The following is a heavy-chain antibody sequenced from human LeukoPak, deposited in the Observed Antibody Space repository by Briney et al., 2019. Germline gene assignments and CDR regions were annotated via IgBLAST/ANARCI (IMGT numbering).Heavy chain of an antibody. V-gene: IGHV3-11*01. D-gene: IGHD5-18*01. CDR2: ISSSGSTI. J-gene: IGHJ4*02. CDR1: GFTFSDYY. CDR3: ARDSYMGLFDY. Sequence: GSLNLSCAASGFTFSDYYMSWIRPAPGKGLEWVSYISSSGSTIYYADSVKGRFTISRDNAKNSLYLQMNSLRAEDTAVYYCARDSYMGLFDYWGQGTLVTVSS.